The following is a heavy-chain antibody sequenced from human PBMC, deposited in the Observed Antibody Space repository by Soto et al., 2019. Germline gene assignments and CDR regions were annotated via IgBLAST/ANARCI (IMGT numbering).Heavy chain of an antibody. CDR3: ARDAANWNDGTDDYFYGMDV. Sequence: QDQLIQSGGDVKKPGASVRVSCKASGYTFSNSAISWVRQAPGQGLEWMGWMRVSDGNTKYAQKFKDRATMTRDTSTSTADMDLRSLRSDDTAVYYCARDAANWNDGTDDYFYGMDVWGQGTAVTVS. D-gene: IGHD1-1*01. J-gene: IGHJ6*02. CDR2: MRVSDGNT. V-gene: IGHV1-18*04. CDR1: GYTFSNSA.